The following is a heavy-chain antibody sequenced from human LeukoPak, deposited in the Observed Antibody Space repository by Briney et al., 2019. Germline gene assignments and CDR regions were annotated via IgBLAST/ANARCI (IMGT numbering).Heavy chain of an antibody. CDR1: AASISSSSHH. CDR2: IYYGQTI. J-gene: IGHJ4*02. Sequence: SETLSLTCTISAASISSSSHHWGWIRQSPGKGLEWIGSIYYGQTIYYNPSLNSRVTISVVTSKDQFTLQLNSVTAADTAVYYCARGKVWAVTTLAYWGQGTLVTVSS. V-gene: IGHV4-39*01. CDR3: ARGKVWAVTTLAY. D-gene: IGHD4-11*01.